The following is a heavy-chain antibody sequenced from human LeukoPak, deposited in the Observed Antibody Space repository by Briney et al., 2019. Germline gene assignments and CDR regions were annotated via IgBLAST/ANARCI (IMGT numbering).Heavy chain of an antibody. D-gene: IGHD3-22*01. CDR2: INHSGST. Sequence: SETLSLTCAVYGGSFSGYYWSWIRQPPGKGLEWIGEINHSGSTNYNPSLKSRVTMSVDTSKNQFSLKLSSVTAADTAVYYCAREGYYDSSGYYQGPYYYYYYMDVWGKGTTVTISS. J-gene: IGHJ6*03. CDR1: GGSFSGYY. V-gene: IGHV4-34*01. CDR3: AREGYYDSSGYYQGPYYYYYYMDV.